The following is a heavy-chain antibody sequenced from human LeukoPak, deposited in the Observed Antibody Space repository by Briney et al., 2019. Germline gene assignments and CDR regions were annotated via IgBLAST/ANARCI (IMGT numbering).Heavy chain of an antibody. CDR3: ARVYYDSSGYYPLAFDI. J-gene: IGHJ3*02. V-gene: IGHV4-34*01. D-gene: IGHD3-22*01. CDR1: GGSFSGYY. Sequence: SETLSLTCAVYGGSFSGYYWSWIRQPPGKGLEWIGEINHSGSTNYNPSLKSRVTISVDTSKNQFSLKLSSVTAADTAVYCCARVYYDSSGYYPLAFDIWGQGTMVTVSS. CDR2: INHSGST.